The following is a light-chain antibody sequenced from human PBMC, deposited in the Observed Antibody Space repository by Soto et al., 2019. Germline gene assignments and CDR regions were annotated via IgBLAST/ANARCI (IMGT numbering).Light chain of an antibody. CDR3: SSYTSSSTLQV. J-gene: IGLJ1*01. Sequence: QSALTQPASVSGSPGQSITISCTGTSSDVGGYNYVSWYQQHPGKAPKLMIYEVSNRPSGVSNRFSGSKSGNTASPTISGLQAEDEADYYCSSYTSSSTLQVFGTGTKLTVL. V-gene: IGLV2-14*01. CDR2: EVS. CDR1: SSDVGGYNY.